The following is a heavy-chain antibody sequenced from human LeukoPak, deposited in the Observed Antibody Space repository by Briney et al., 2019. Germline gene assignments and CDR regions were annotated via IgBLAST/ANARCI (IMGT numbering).Heavy chain of an antibody. V-gene: IGHV1-8*01. CDR2: MNPNSGNT. J-gene: IGHJ6*03. D-gene: IGHD3-10*01. CDR3: ARVLLWFGEGEYYYYMDV. CDR1: GYTFTSYD. Sequence: ASVKVSCKASGYTFTSYDINWVRQATGQGLEWMGWMNPNSGNTGYAEKFQGRVTMTRNTSISTAYMELSSLRSEDTAVYYCARVLLWFGEGEYYYYMDVWGKGTTVTISS.